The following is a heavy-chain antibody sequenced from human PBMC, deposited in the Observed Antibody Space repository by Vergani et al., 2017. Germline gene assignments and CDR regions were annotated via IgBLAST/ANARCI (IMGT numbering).Heavy chain of an antibody. CDR2: MNPNSGNT. CDR1: GYTFTSYD. CDR3: ARLYDFWSGYYSETFDY. Sequence: QVQLVQSGAEVKKPGASVKVSCKASGYTFTSYDINWVRQATGQGLEWMGWMNPNSGNTGYAQKFQGRVTMTRNTSISTAYMELSSLRSEDTAVYYCARLYDFWSGYYSETFDYWGQGTLVTVSS. D-gene: IGHD3-3*01. J-gene: IGHJ4*02. V-gene: IGHV1-8*01.